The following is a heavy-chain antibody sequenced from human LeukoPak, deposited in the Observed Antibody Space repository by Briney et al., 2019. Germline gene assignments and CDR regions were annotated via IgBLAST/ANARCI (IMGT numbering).Heavy chain of an antibody. CDR3: ARHGVLSSSSADLYIDY. D-gene: IGHD6-6*01. CDR1: GASISSYY. V-gene: IGHV4-4*09. CDR2: IYTSGST. Sequence: SETLSLTCTVSGASISSYYWSWIRQPPGKGLEWIGYIYTSGSTNYNPSLKSRVTISVDTSKNQFSLKLSSVTAADTAVYYCARHGVLSSSSADLYIDYWGQGTLVTVSS. J-gene: IGHJ4*02.